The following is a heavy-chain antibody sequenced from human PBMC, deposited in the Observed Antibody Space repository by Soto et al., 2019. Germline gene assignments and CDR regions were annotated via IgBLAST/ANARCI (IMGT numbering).Heavy chain of an antibody. V-gene: IGHV4-31*03. J-gene: IGHJ6*02. CDR2: IYYSGST. CDR1: GGSISSGGYF. CDR3: ARGGVRPPSIVVVTAIPIHYYGMDV. Sequence: PSETLSLTCTVSGGSISSGGYFWSWIRQHPGKGLEWIGYIYYSGSTYYNPSLKSRVTISVDTSKNQFSLKLSSVTAADTAVYYCARGGVRPPSIVVVTAIPIHYYGMDVWGQGTTVTVSS. D-gene: IGHD2-21*02.